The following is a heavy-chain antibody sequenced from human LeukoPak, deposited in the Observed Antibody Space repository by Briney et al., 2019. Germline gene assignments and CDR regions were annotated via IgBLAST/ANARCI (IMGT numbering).Heavy chain of an antibody. D-gene: IGHD6-6*01. CDR2: ISGSGGST. Sequence: GGSLRLSCAASGFTFSDYYMSWIRQAPGKGLEWVSAISGSGGSTYYADSVKGRFTISRDNSKNTLYLQMNSLRAEDTAVYYCAKDPLYSSSSHFDYWGQGTLVTVSS. J-gene: IGHJ4*02. CDR1: GFTFSDYY. V-gene: IGHV3-23*01. CDR3: AKDPLYSSSSHFDY.